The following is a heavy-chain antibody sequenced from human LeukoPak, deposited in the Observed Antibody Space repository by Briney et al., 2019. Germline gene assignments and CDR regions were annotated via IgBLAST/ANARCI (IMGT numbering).Heavy chain of an antibody. CDR1: GGSISSYY. CDR2: IYDSGST. CDR3: ARVRVLFNYYMDV. Sequence: SETLSLTCTVSGGSISSYYWSWIRQPPGKGLEWIGYIYDSGSTNYNPSLKSRVTISVDTSKNQFSLRLTSVTAADTAVYYCARVRVLFNYYMDVWGKGTTVTISS. D-gene: IGHD3-3*01. J-gene: IGHJ6*03. V-gene: IGHV4-59*01.